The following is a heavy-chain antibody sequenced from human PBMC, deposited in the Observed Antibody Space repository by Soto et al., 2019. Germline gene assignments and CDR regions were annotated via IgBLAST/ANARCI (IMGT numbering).Heavy chain of an antibody. CDR1: GFTFGDYY. CDR3: ASLEKSYGDV. V-gene: IGHV3-11*06. J-gene: IGHJ6*02. D-gene: IGHD3-10*01. CDR2: ISSSGSST. Sequence: SLRLSCVVSGFTFGDYYISWVRQAPGKGLEWVSYISSSGSSTNYADSVKDRFTVSRDNAKSSLFLQMNSLRVEDTGVYYCASLEKSYGDVWGQGTTVTVS.